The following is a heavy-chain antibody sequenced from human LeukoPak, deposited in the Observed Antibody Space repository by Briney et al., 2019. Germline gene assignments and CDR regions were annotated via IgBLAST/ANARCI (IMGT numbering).Heavy chain of an antibody. CDR1: GFTFSDYA. CDR2: ISDEGHQK. J-gene: IGHJ4*02. D-gene: IGHD3-3*01. Sequence: GGSLRLSCAASGFTFSDYAMHWVRQGPGKGLEWVAVISDEGHQKYYGDSVKGRFTISRDNPKNTLYLQMNSLRDDDTAVYYCARVFLERLTSGYFDNWGQGTLVTVSP. CDR3: ARVFLERLTSGYFDN. V-gene: IGHV3-30-3*01.